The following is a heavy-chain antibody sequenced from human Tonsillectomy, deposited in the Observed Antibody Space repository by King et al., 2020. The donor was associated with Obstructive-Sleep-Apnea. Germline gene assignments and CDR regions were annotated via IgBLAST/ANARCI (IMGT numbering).Heavy chain of an antibody. CDR2: IDWDDDK. V-gene: IGHV2-70*04. J-gene: IGHJ3*02. D-gene: IGHD3-10*01. Sequence: TLKESGPALVKPTQTLTLTCTFSGFSLSTGGMCVSWIRQPPGKALEWLARIDWDDDKFYSTSLKTRLTISKDTSKNQVVLIMTNMDPVDTATYYCARTSMFRGVMVAFDIWGQGTMVTVSS. CDR1: GFSLSTGGMC. CDR3: ARTSMFRGVMVAFDI.